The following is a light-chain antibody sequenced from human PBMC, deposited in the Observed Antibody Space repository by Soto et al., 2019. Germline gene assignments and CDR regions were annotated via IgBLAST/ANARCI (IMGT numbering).Light chain of an antibody. V-gene: IGKV1-13*02. CDR1: QGISSA. Sequence: AIQLTQSPSSLSASVGDRVXITCRASQGISSALAWYQQKPGKAPKLLIYDASTLESGVPSRFSGSGSGTDFTLTISSLQPEDFATYYCQQFNSDHLTFGGGTKVEIK. J-gene: IGKJ4*01. CDR3: QQFNSDHLT. CDR2: DAS.